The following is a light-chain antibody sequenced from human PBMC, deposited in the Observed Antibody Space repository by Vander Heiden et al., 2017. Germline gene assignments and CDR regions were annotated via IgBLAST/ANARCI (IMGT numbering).Light chain of an antibody. CDR1: QSVSSY. J-gene: IGKJ4*01. CDR3: QQCYNWPPG. CDR2: DAS. Sequence: VSTQPPAPLAFSPDRVATISCTTRQSVSSYLAWYQQKPGQAPRLLIDDASTRATGIPARFSGSGSGTDFTLTISSLEPEDFAVYYCQQCYNWPPGFGGGTKVEIK. V-gene: IGKV3-11*01.